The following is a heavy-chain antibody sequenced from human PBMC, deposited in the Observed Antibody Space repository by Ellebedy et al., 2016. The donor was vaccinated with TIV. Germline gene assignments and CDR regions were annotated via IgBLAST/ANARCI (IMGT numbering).Heavy chain of an antibody. D-gene: IGHD1-26*01. V-gene: IGHV4-59*01. CDR2: VHHSGYT. CDR1: GVSISNSY. CDR3: AREGTVGASRGVDY. Sequence: SETLSLTCTVSGVSISNSYWSWIRQPPGETLEWMGYVHHSGYTNYNPSLKGRVTISVDTSKNQFSLRLSSVTAADTAVYYCAREGTVGASRGVDYWGQGTLVTVSS. J-gene: IGHJ4*02.